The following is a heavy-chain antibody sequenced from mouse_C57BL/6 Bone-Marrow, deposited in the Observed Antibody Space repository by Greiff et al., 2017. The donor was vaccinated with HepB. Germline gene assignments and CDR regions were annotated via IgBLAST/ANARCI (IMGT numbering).Heavy chain of an antibody. D-gene: IGHD1-1*01. Sequence: EVQLVESGGDLVKPGGSLKLSCAASGFTFSSYGMSWVRQTPDKRLEWVATISSGGSYTYYPDSVKGRFTISRDNAKNTLYLQMSSLKSEDTAMYYCARPTVVSWYFDVWGTGTTVTVSS. J-gene: IGHJ1*03. CDR1: GFTFSSYG. V-gene: IGHV5-6*01. CDR2: ISSGGSYT. CDR3: ARPTVVSWYFDV.